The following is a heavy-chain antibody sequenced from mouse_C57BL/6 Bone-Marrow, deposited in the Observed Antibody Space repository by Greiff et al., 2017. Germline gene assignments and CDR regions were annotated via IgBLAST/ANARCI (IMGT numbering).Heavy chain of an antibody. V-gene: IGHV5-6*02. J-gene: IGHJ1*03. CDR3: ARRPNYYGSRNWYFDV. D-gene: IGHD1-1*01. CDR2: ISSGGSYT. CDR1: GFTFSSYG. Sequence: DVKLVESGGDLVKPGGSLKLSCAASGFTFSSYGMSWVRQTPDKRLEWVATISSGGSYTYYPDSVKGRFTISRDNAKNTLYLQMSSLKSEDTAMYYCARRPNYYGSRNWYFDVWGTGTTVTVSS.